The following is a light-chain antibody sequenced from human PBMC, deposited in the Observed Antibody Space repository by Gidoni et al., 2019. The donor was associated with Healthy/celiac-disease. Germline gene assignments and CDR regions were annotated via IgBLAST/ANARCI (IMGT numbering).Light chain of an antibody. CDR3: QQYNNWPPGYT. Sequence: EIVMTQSPATLSVSPGERATLSCRASQSGSSNLAWYQQKPGQAPRLLIYGASSGSGTEFTLTISSLQSEDFAVYYCQQYNNWPPGYTFGQGTKLEIK. V-gene: IGKV3-15*01. CDR2: GAS. J-gene: IGKJ2*01. CDR1: QSGSSN.